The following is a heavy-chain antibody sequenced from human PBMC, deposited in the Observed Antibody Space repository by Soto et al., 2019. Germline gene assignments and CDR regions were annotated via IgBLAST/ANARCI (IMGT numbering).Heavy chain of an antibody. CDR3: ASRAPGRIADQIAVADYYYYYGMDV. CDR2: IIPIFGTA. D-gene: IGHD6-19*01. CDR1: GGTFSSYA. Sequence: SVKVSCKASGGTFSSYAISWVRQAPGQGLEWMGGIIPIFGTANYAQKFQERVTITRDMSTSTAYMELSSLRSEDTAVYYCASRAPGRIADQIAVADYYYYYGMDVWGQGTTVTVSS. V-gene: IGHV1-69*05. J-gene: IGHJ6*02.